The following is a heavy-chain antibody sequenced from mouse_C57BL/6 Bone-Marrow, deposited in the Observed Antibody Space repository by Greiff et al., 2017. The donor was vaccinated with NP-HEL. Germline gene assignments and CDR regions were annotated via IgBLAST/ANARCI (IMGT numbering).Heavy chain of an antibody. V-gene: IGHV1-50*01. Sequence: QVQLQQPGAELVKPGASVKLSCKASGYTFTSYWMQWVKQRPGQGLEWIGEIDPSDSYTNYNQKFKGKATLTVDTSSSPAYMQLSSLTSEDSAVYYCARNYGSTYWGQGTTLAVSS. CDR2: IDPSDSYT. D-gene: IGHD1-1*01. CDR3: ARNYGSTY. CDR1: GYTFTSYW. J-gene: IGHJ2*01.